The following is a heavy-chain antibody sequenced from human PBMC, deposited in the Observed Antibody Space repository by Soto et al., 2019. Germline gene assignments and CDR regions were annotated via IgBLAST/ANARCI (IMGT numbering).Heavy chain of an antibody. CDR2: IIPIFGTA. CDR3: VSHRYGTANYYYYGMDV. CDR1: GGTFSSYG. V-gene: IGHV1-69*12. J-gene: IGHJ6*02. Sequence: QVQLVQSGAEVKKPGSSVKVSCKASGGTFSSYGISWVRQAPGQGLEWMGGIIPIFGTADYAQEFQGRVTITADESTSTAYMQLSSLRSEDTAVYYCVSHRYGTANYYYYGMDVWGQGTTVTVSS. D-gene: IGHD5-18*01.